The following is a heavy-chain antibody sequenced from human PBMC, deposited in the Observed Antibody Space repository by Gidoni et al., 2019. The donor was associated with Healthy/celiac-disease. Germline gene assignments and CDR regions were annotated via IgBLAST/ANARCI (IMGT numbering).Heavy chain of an antibody. D-gene: IGHD5-18*01. CDR2: ISSSSSYI. V-gene: IGHV3-21*01. Sequence: EVQLVESGGGLVKPGGSLSLSCAASGFTFSSYSMNWVRQAPGKGLEGVSSISSSSSYIYYADSVKGRFTISRDNAKNSLYLQMNSLRAEDTAVYYCARVPGAMALDWFDPWGQGTLVTVSS. CDR1: GFTFSSYS. J-gene: IGHJ5*02. CDR3: ARVPGAMALDWFDP.